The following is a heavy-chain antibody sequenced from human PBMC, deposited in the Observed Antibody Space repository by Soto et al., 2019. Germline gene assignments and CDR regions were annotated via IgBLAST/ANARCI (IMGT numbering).Heavy chain of an antibody. CDR2: LYGGDNP. CDR3: AKRQQLVRYYYGLDV. J-gene: IGHJ6*02. Sequence: PGGSLRLSCAASGFTFSSYGMHWVRQAPGKGLEWVSALYGGDNPEYADSVKGRFTISRDNSRNTLYLQMNSLRADDTAVYYCAKRQQLVRYYYGLDVWGQGTTVTVSS. V-gene: IGHV3-NL1*01. D-gene: IGHD6-13*01. CDR1: GFTFSSYG.